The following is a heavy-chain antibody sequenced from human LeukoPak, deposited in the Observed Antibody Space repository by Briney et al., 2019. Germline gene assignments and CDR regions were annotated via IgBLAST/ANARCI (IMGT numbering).Heavy chain of an antibody. J-gene: IGHJ5*02. CDR1: GFTFSSYW. CDR3: ARDFGDYGDYSWFDP. V-gene: IGHV3-7*01. Sequence: GGSLRLSCAASGFTFSSYWMSWVRQAPGKGLEWVANIKQDGSEKYYVDSVKGRFTISRDNAKNSLYLQMNSLRAEDTAVYYCARDFGDYGDYSWFDPWGQGTLVTASS. D-gene: IGHD4-17*01. CDR2: IKQDGSEK.